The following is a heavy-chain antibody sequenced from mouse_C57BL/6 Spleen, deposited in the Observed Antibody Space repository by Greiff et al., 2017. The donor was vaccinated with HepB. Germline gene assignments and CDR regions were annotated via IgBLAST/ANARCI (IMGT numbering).Heavy chain of an antibody. CDR3: ARGGLTLGGAMDY. Sequence: QVQLQQPGTELVKPGASVKLSCKASGYTFTSYWMHWVKQRPGQGLEWIGNINPSNGGTNYNEKYKSKATLTVDKSSSTAYMQLSSLTSEDSAVYYCARGGLTLGGAMDYWGQGTSVTVSS. J-gene: IGHJ4*01. V-gene: IGHV1-53*01. CDR1: GYTFTSYW. D-gene: IGHD2-12*01. CDR2: INPSNGGT.